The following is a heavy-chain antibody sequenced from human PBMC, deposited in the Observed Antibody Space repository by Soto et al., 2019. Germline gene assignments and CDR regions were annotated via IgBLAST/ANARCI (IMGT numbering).Heavy chain of an antibody. CDR1: GGTFSSYA. Sequence: QVQLVQPGAEVKKPGSSVKVSCKASGGTFSSYAISWVRQAPGQGLEWMGGIIPIFGTANYAQKFQGRVTITADESTSTAYMELSSLRSEDTAVYYCARTPDRARVPNYGMDIWGQGTTVTVSS. J-gene: IGHJ6*02. V-gene: IGHV1-69*01. CDR3: ARTPDRARVPNYGMDI. CDR2: IIPIFGTA.